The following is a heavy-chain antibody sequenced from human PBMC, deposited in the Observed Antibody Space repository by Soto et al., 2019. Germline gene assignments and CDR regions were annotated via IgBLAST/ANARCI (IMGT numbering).Heavy chain of an antibody. CDR3: ARSSTDGHNSYDY. CDR1: GFTFSGYY. J-gene: IGHJ4*02. D-gene: IGHD6-19*01. V-gene: IGHV3-11*06. Sequence: GGSLRLSCAASGFTFSGYYMSWIRQAPGKGLEWVSYISRKSTYTDYADSVKGRLTISRDDAKNSLYLQMNSLRAADMAVYYCARSSTDGHNSYDYWGQGTLVTVSS. CDR2: ISRKSTYT.